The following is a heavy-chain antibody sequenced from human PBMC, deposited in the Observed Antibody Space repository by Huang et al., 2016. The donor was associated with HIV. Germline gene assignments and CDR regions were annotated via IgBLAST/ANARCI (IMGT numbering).Heavy chain of an antibody. CDR1: GFTFGSFG. Sequence: QVQLVESGGGVVQPGGSLRLSCTASGFTFGSFGMHWVRQAPGKGREWVAFIRYDGNNCYYADSVRGRFTISRDNSKDTLYLQMNRLRPDDSAVYYCAKDLTYTFGRHFDYWGRGTLVTVSS. J-gene: IGHJ4*02. CDR2: IRYDGNNC. D-gene: IGHD3-3*01. CDR3: AKDLTYTFGRHFDY. V-gene: IGHV3-30*02.